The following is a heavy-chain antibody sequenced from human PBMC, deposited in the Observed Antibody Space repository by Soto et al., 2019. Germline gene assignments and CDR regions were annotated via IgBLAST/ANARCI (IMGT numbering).Heavy chain of an antibody. D-gene: IGHD3-9*01. Sequence: EGQLLESGEALVQPGGSLKLSCAASGFTFSNYAMSWVRQAPGKGLEWVSGIGGSGSNTYYADSVKGRFTISRDNSKNTRFRPMNSLRAEDTAEYYCARVVRYFDTPYGMDVWGQGTTVTVSS. J-gene: IGHJ6*02. V-gene: IGHV3-23*01. CDR3: ARVVRYFDTPYGMDV. CDR2: IGGSGSNT. CDR1: GFTFSNYA.